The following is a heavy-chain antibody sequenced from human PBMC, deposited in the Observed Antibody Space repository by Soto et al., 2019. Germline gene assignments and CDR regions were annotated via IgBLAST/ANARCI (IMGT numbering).Heavy chain of an antibody. CDR3: AITRPNRGFYFDY. Sequence: EVQLVESGGGLVQPGGSLTLSCAASGFTVINNYMSWVRQTPGKGLEWVSVIYSGGDTYYADSVKGRFTISRDNSKNTLYLQMNSLRAEDTAVYYCAITRPNRGFYFDYWGQGTLLTVSS. J-gene: IGHJ4*02. D-gene: IGHD2-15*01. CDR1: GFTVINNY. CDR2: IYSGGDT. V-gene: IGHV3-66*01.